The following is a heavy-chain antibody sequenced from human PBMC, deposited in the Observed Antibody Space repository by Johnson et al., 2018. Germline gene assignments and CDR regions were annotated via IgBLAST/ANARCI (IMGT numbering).Heavy chain of an antibody. CDR3: ARVNSSSWYGYYYYYGMDV. Sequence: QEQLVESGAEVTKPGASMKVSCKASGYTFTSYDINWVRQATGQGLEWLGWRNPNSGNTGYAQKFQGRVTMTRHPSISTAYMELSSLRSEDTAVYYRARVNSSSWYGYYYYYGMDVWGQGTTVTVSS. CDR2: RNPNSGNT. J-gene: IGHJ6*02. CDR1: GYTFTSYD. D-gene: IGHD6-13*01. V-gene: IGHV1-8*01.